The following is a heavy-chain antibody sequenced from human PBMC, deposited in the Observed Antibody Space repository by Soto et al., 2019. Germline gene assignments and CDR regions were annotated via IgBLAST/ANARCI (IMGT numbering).Heavy chain of an antibody. V-gene: IGHV4-34*01. J-gene: IGHJ4*02. D-gene: IGHD6-13*01. CDR1: GGSFSGYY. CDR2: INHSGST. CDR3: ANRLPGIAAAGIWDY. Sequence: SETLSLTCAVYGGSFSGYYWSWIRQPPGKGLEWIGEINHSGSTNYNPSLKSRVTMSVDTSKYQFSLKLSSVTAADTAVYYCANRLPGIAAAGIWDYWGQGTLVTVSS.